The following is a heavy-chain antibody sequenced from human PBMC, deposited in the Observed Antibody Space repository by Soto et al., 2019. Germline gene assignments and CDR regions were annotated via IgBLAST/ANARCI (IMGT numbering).Heavy chain of an antibody. V-gene: IGHV5-10-1*01. Sequence: PGESLKISCKGSGYSFTSYWISWVRQMPGKGLEWMGRIDPSDSYTNYSPSFQGHVTMSADKSISTAYLQWSSLKASDTAMYYCACLLYTAPGYYGIYVWGQGTTVTVSS. CDR1: GYSFTSYW. CDR3: ACLLYTAPGYYGIYV. D-gene: IGHD5-18*01. J-gene: IGHJ6*02. CDR2: IDPSDSYT.